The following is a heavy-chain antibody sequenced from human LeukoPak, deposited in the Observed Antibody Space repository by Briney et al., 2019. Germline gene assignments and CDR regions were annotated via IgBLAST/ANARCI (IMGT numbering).Heavy chain of an antibody. J-gene: IGHJ4*02. CDR3: ARVHCSSTSCWPPAFDY. D-gene: IGHD2-2*01. Sequence: GGSLRLSCAASGFSFSDYFMTWIRQAPGQGLEWITYISGTGDIIYYADSVKGRFAISRDNAKRSLFLQMNNLRVEDTAVYYCARVHCSSTSCWPPAFDYWGQGTLVTVSS. V-gene: IGHV3-11*01. CDR1: GFSFSDYF. CDR2: ISGTGDII.